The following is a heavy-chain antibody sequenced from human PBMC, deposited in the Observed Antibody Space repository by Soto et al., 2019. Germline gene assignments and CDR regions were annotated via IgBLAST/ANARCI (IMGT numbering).Heavy chain of an antibody. J-gene: IGHJ4*02. D-gene: IGHD4-17*01. V-gene: IGHV4-61*01. CDR3: ARTTAVPNTLRSRYFFDY. CDR2: VYYSGTT. Sequence: SETLSLTCSVSGGSVSNKTYYWSWIRQPPGKRLEWIGYVYYSGTTDYNPSLKSRVTISVDLSKNQFSLRLSSVTTADTALYYCARTTAVPNTLRSRYFFDYWGQGTLVTVSS. CDR1: GGSVSNKTYY.